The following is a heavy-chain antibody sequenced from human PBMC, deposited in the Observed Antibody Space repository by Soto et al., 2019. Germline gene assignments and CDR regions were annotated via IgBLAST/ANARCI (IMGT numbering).Heavy chain of an antibody. CDR2: IYYSGST. V-gene: IGHV4-59*01. Sequence: PSETLSLTCTVSGGSISSYYWSWIRQPPGKGLEWIGYIYYSGSTNYNPSLKSRVTISVDTSKNQFSLKLSSVTAADTAVYYCAREMYSRALGYGMNVWGQGTTVTVSS. CDR3: AREMYSRALGYGMNV. J-gene: IGHJ6*02. D-gene: IGHD6-13*01. CDR1: GGSISSYY.